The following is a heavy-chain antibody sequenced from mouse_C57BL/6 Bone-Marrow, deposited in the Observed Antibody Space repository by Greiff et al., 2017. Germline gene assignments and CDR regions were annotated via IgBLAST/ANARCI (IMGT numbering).Heavy chain of an antibody. CDR2: INPGSGGT. CDR3: ARGNWWYFDV. CDR1: GYAFTNYL. V-gene: IGHV1-54*01. Sequence: QVQLQQSGAELVRPGTSVKVSCKASGYAFTNYLIEWVKQRPGQGLEWIGVINPGSGGTNYNEKFKGKATLTADKSSSTAYMQLSSLTSEDSAVYYCARGNWWYFDVWGTGTTVTVSS. D-gene: IGHD4-1*01. J-gene: IGHJ1*03.